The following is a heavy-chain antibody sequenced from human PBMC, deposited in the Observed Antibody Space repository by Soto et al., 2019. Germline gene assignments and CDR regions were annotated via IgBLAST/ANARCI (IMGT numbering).Heavy chain of an antibody. V-gene: IGHV4-39*01. J-gene: IGHJ4*02. D-gene: IGHD1-20*01. CDR2: VFYTWFT. CDR3: ATSQKGYNWNYFDH. CDR1: GGSIRVSCYY. Sequence: SETLSLTCTVSGGSIRVSCYYWAWLPQFPGKGPEWIGSVFYTWFTSYNPSLESRVSVSVDTSKNQFSLKVSGVSAADTAVYYCATSQKGYNWNYFDHWGQGALVTVSS.